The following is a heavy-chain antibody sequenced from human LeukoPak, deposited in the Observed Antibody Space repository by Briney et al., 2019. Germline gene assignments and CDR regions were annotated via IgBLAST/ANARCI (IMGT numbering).Heavy chain of an antibody. J-gene: IGHJ3*01. V-gene: IGHV3-74*01. CDR2: INSDGSTT. Sequence: GGSLRLSCAASGFTFSSYWMHWVRQAPGKGLVWVSRINSDGSTTNYADSVKGRFTISRDNAKNTLYLHMNSLRAEDTAVYYCAKDGGSGIRGAFDFWGRGTMVTVSS. CDR1: GFTFSSYW. CDR3: AKDGGSGIRGAFDF. D-gene: IGHD1-26*01.